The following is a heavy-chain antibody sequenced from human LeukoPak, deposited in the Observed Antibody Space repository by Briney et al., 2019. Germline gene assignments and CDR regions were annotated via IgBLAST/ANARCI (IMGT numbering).Heavy chain of an antibody. D-gene: IGHD6-13*01. CDR1: GDSVSSNSAT. CDR2: TYYRSKWHN. Sequence: SQTLSLTCAISGDSVSSNSATWNWIRQSPSRGLEWLGRTYYRSKWHNDYAVSVKSRITFTPDTSKNRFSLQLNSVITEDTAVYYCVRVIATTGYFDYWGQGTLVTVSS. V-gene: IGHV6-1*01. J-gene: IGHJ4*02. CDR3: VRVIATTGYFDY.